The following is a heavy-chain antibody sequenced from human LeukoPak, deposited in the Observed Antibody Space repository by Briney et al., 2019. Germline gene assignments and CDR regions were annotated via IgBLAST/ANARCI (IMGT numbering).Heavy chain of an antibody. J-gene: IGHJ5*01. CDR2: IFHTGIT. V-gene: IGHV4-59*02. CDR3: ARDLFPINWFES. Sequence: SETLSLTCTVSGGSVTKYYWHWIRQAPGKGLEWIGFIFHTGITNCNPSLKSRVTISVDTSKNQFSLKLTSVTAADTAVYFCARDLFPINWFESWGQGTLVTVSS. D-gene: IGHD2-2*02. CDR1: GGSVTKYY.